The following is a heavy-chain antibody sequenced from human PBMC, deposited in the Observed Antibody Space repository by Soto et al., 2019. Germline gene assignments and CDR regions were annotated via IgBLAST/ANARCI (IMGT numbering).Heavy chain of an antibody. V-gene: IGHV3-33*01. CDR2: IWYDGSNT. J-gene: IGHJ6*02. CDR3: VRDGQQTAPFGLDV. D-gene: IGHD6-13*01. CDR1: GFTFRNFG. Sequence: QVHLVETGGGMVQPGTSLQLSCAASGFTFRNFGIHWVRQAPGKGLQWVAFIWYDGSNTEYADSVKGRFTISRDNSRNTAHLQMHSLRVEDTAVYHCVRDGQQTAPFGLDVWGQGTTVTVSS.